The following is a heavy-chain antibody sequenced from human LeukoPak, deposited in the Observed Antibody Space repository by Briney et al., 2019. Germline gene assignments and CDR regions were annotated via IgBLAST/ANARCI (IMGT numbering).Heavy chain of an antibody. CDR3: AKLREWELPDLFDY. Sequence: GGSLRLSCAASGFTFRTYGMSWVRQAPGKGLEWVSGISGSGGSRFYTDSVKGRFTISRDNSKNTLYLQMNSLRAEDTAVYCCAKLREWELPDLFDYWGQGTLVTVSS. CDR2: ISGSGGSR. D-gene: IGHD1-26*01. J-gene: IGHJ4*02. V-gene: IGHV3-23*01. CDR1: GFTFRTYG.